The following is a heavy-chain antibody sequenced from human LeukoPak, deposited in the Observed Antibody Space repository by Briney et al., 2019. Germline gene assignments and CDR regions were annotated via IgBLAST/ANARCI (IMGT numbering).Heavy chain of an antibody. Sequence: KPSETLSLTCTVSGGSISSYYWSWIRQPPGKGLEWIGYMYYSERTNYNPSLKSRVTISVDTSKNQFSLKVTSVTAADTAVYYCARHFRGSIDYWGQGTLVTVAS. CDR1: GGSISSYY. CDR3: ARHFRGSIDY. D-gene: IGHD3-10*01. V-gene: IGHV4-59*08. J-gene: IGHJ4*02. CDR2: MYYSERT.